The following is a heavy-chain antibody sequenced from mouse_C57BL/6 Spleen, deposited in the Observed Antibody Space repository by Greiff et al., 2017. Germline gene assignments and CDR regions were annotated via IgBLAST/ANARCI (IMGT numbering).Heavy chain of an antibody. V-gene: IGHV1-64*01. J-gene: IGHJ1*03. CDR1: GYTFTSYW. Sequence: QVQLQQPGAELVKPGASVKLSCKASGYTFTSYWMHWVKQRPGQGLEWIGMIHPNSGSTNYNEKFKSKATLTVDKSSSTAYMQLSSLTSEDAAVYYCARGDDGDWYFDVWGTGTTVTVSS. D-gene: IGHD2-3*01. CDR2: IHPNSGST. CDR3: ARGDDGDWYFDV.